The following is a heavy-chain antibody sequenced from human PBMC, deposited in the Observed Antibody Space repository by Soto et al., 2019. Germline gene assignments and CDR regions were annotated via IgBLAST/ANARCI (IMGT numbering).Heavy chain of an antibody. D-gene: IGHD5-18*01. CDR2: ISYDGSNK. CDR3: AKEAAMAHPYYYYGMDV. V-gene: IGHV3-30*18. Sequence: GGSLRLSCAASGFTFSSYSMNWVRQAPGKGLEWVAVISYDGSNKYYADSVKGRFTISRDNSKNTLYLQMNSLRAEDTAVYYCAKEAAMAHPYYYYGMDVWGQGTTVTVSS. CDR1: GFTFSSYS. J-gene: IGHJ6*02.